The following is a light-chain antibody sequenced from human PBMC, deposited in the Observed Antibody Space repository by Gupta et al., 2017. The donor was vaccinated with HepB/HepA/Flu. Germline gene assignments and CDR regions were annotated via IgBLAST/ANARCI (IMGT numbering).Light chain of an antibody. CDR3: QTWDSSTEGVV. V-gene: IGLV3-1*01. Sequence: SYALTPPPSMSVSPGKTGSITCSGDRVDDKYTAWCQQKPGRSPVLVIFEDGKRPSGSPERFSGSISGNTATLTISGTQARDEADYYCQTWDSSTEGVVFGGGTTLTVL. CDR1: RVDDKY. CDR2: EDG. J-gene: IGLJ2*01.